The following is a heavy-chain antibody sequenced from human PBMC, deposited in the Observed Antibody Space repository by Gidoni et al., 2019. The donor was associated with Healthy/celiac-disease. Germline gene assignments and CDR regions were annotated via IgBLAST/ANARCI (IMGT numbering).Heavy chain of an antibody. CDR3: ARFGGGVDP. CDR2: ISSSSSTI. V-gene: IGHV3-48*01. Sequence: EVQLVEAGGGWVQPGGSLRLSCAAAGFTFSSYSMNWVRPAPGKGLEGVSYISSSSSTIYYADSVKVRFTISRDNAKNSLYLQMHRLRAEDTAVYYCARFGGGVDPWGQGTLVTVSS. J-gene: IGHJ5*02. CDR1: GFTFSSYS. D-gene: IGHD3-16*01.